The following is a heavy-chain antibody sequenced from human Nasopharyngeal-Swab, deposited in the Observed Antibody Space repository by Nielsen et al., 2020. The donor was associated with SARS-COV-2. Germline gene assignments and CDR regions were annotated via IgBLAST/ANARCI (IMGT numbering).Heavy chain of an antibody. V-gene: IGHV3-21*01. CDR3: ARDAPEGYYYGSGSYYKQAFDI. J-gene: IGHJ3*02. D-gene: IGHD3-10*01. Sequence: WIRQPPGKGLEWVSSISSSSSYIYYADSVKGRFTISRDNAKNSLYLQMNSLRAEDTAVYYCARDAPEGYYYGSGSYYKQAFDIWGQGTMDTVSS. CDR2: ISSSSSYI.